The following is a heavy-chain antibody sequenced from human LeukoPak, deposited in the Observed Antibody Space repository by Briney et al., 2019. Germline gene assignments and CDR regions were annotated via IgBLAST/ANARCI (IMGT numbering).Heavy chain of an antibody. V-gene: IGHV4-39*01. CDR2: IYYSGST. Sequence: SETLSLTCTVSGGSISSSSYYWGWIRQPPGKGLEWIGSIYYSGSTYYNPSLKSRVTISVDTSKNQFSLKLSSVPAADTAVYYCARAYSSSWYYFDYWGQGTLVTVSS. D-gene: IGHD6-13*01. CDR1: GGSISSSSYY. CDR3: ARAYSSSWYYFDY. J-gene: IGHJ4*02.